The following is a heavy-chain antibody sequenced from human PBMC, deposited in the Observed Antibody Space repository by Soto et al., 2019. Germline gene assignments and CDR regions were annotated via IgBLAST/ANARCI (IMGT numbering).Heavy chain of an antibody. CDR3: SSMYNSGWYCFEY. V-gene: IGHV3-74*01. Sequence: PGGSLRLSCAASGFTFTNYWMHWVRQAPGKGLVWVSRINTDGSSTNYADSVKGRFTISRDNAKNTLYLQMNSLRAEDTVVYYCSSMYNSGWYCFEYWGQGTLVTVSS. CDR2: INTDGSST. J-gene: IGHJ4*02. CDR1: GFTFTNYW. D-gene: IGHD6-19*01.